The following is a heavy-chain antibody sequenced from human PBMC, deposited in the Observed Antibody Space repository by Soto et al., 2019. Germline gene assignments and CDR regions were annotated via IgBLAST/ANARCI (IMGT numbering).Heavy chain of an antibody. V-gene: IGHV3-30-3*01. Sequence: QVQLVESGGRVVQPGRSLRLSCAASGFTFSNNAMDWVRQAPGKGLEWVAVISYDGSNKYIAESVKGRFTISRDNSKNTLFLQMNSLRAEDTAVYYCARGTTTSAFSAMDVWGQGTTVTVSS. CDR2: ISYDGSNK. CDR1: GFTFSNNA. J-gene: IGHJ6*02. D-gene: IGHD1-1*01. CDR3: ARGTTTSAFSAMDV.